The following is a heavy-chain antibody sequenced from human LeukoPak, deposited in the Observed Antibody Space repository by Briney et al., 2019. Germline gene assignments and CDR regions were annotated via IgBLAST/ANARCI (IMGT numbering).Heavy chain of an antibody. CDR2: INPNSGGT. D-gene: IGHD1-26*01. Sequence: ASVKVSCKASGYTFTGYYMHWVRQAPGQGLEWMGRINPNSGGTNYAQKFQGRVTMTRDTSISTAYMELSRLRSDDTAEYYCARDLVGATGEGFDYWGQGTLVTVSS. CDR3: ARDLVGATGEGFDY. CDR1: GYTFTGYY. J-gene: IGHJ4*02. V-gene: IGHV1-2*06.